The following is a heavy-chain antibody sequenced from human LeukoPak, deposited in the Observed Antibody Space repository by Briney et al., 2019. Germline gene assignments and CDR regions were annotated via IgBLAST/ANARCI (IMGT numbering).Heavy chain of an antibody. CDR2: ISYDGSEK. CDR3: ARVGYYDFWSGYYWDY. J-gene: IGHJ4*02. V-gene: IGHV3-30-3*01. D-gene: IGHD3-3*01. Sequence: GRSLRLSCTASGFNFSSYGFHWVRQAPGKGLEWVAVISYDGSEKYYAHSVKGRFTISRDNSKNTLYLQMNSLRVEDTAVYYCARVGYYDFWSGYYWDYWGQGTLATVSS. CDR1: GFNFSSYG.